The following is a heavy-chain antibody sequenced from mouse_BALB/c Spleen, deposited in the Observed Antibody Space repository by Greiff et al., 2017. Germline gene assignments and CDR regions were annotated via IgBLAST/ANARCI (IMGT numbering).Heavy chain of an antibody. J-gene: IGHJ4*01. CDR1: GFTFSSYT. V-gene: IGHV5-9*03. CDR3: ARYSGNHAMDY. D-gene: IGHD1-3*01. CDR2: ISSGGGNT. Sequence: EVQRVESGGGLVKPGGSLKLSCAASGFTFSSYTMSWVRQTPEKRLEWVATISSGGGNTYYPDSVKGRFTISRDNAKNNLYLQMSSLRSEDTALYYCARYSGNHAMDYWGQGTSVTVSS.